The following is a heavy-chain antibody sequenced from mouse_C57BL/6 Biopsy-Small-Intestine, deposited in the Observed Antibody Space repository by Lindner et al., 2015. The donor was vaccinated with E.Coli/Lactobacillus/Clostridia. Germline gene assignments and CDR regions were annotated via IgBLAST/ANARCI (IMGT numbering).Heavy chain of an antibody. D-gene: IGHD1-2*01. Sequence: SVKVSCKVSGGTFSSYDINWLRQAPGQGLEWMGGIIPMFGSDNYAQKFRDRVTITADTSTSTAYMELRSLRSDDTAVYYCARGLDGYSSWYFDLWGRGTLVTVSS. J-gene: IGHJ1*01. V-gene: IGHV1-85*01. CDR1: GGTFSSYD. CDR2: IIPMFGSD. CDR3: ARGLDGYSSWYFDL.